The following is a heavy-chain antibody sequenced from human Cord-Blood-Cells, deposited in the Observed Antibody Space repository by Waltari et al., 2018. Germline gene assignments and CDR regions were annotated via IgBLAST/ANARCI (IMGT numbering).Heavy chain of an antibody. CDR1: GYTLTELS. CDR2: FDPEDGET. CDR3: ATVKMVRGVTPIIAGDY. D-gene: IGHD3-10*01. Sequence: QVQLVQSGAEVKKPGASVKVSCKVSGYTLTELSMHWVRQAPGKGLEWMGGFDPEDGETSYAQKFQGRGTRTEDTSTDTAYMELSSRRSEDTAVYYCATVKMVRGVTPIIAGDYWGQGTLVTVSS. V-gene: IGHV1-24*01. J-gene: IGHJ4*02.